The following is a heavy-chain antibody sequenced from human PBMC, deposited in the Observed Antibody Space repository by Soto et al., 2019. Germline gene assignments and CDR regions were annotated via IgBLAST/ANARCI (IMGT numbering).Heavy chain of an antibody. V-gene: IGHV1-18*01. CDR3: ARAGATTSLDI. D-gene: IGHD1-26*01. CDR2: ISAYNGNT. CDR1: GSTSTSNG. Sequence: ARVLVFCKGSGSTSTSNGVSWMRQAPGQGLEWMGWISAYNGNTNYAQKLQGRVTMTTDTSTSTAYMELRSLRSDDTAVYYCARAGATTSLDIWGQGTTVTV. J-gene: IGHJ3*02.